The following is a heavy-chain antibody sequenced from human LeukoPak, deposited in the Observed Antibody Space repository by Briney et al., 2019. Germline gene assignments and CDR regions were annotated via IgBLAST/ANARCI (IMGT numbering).Heavy chain of an antibody. D-gene: IGHD6-19*01. J-gene: IGHJ4*02. CDR1: GYTFTGYY. Sequence: ASEKVSCTASGYTFTGYYMHWVRQAPGQGLEWMGRINPNSGGTNYAQKFQGRVTMTRDTSISTACMELSRLRSDDTAVYYCARDEAAVAGFDYWGQGTLVTVSS. CDR3: ARDEAAVAGFDY. CDR2: INPNSGGT. V-gene: IGHV1-2*06.